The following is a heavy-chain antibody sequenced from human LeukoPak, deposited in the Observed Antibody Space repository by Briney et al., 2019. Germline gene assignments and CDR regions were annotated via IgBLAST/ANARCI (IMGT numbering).Heavy chain of an antibody. CDR1: GFTFSSYS. Sequence: TGGSLRLSCAASGFTFSSYSMNWVRQAPGKGLEWVSSISSSSSYIYYADSVKGRFTISRDNAKSSLYLQMNSLRAEDTAVYYCARGPDYGDYNYYYYGMDVWGQGTTVTVSS. CDR2: ISSSSSYI. V-gene: IGHV3-21*01. J-gene: IGHJ6*02. CDR3: ARGPDYGDYNYYYYGMDV. D-gene: IGHD4-17*01.